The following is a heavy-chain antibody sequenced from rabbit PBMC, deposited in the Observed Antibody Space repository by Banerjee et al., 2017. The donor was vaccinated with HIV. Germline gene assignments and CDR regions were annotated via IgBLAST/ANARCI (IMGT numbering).Heavy chain of an antibody. CDR3: ARDLPGSTGRISSL. J-gene: IGHJ4*01. V-gene: IGHV1S45*01. CDR1: GFSFSNKYV. CDR2: INTSSGNT. D-gene: IGHD3-1*01. Sequence: QEQLEESGGDLVKPEGSLTLTCTASGFSFSNKYVMCWVRQAPGKGLEWIACINTSSGNTVYASWAKGRFTISKTSSTTVTLQMTSLTAADTPPDFCARDLPGSTGRISSLWGPGTLVTV.